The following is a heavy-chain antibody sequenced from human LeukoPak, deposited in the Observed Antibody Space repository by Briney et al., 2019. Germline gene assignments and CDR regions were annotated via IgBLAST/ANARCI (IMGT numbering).Heavy chain of an antibody. CDR2: INWNGGST. D-gene: IGHD3-22*01. J-gene: IGHJ4*02. Sequence: PGGSLRLSCAASGFTFDDYGMSWVRQAPGKGLEWVSGINWNGGSTGYADSVKGRFTISRDNAKNSLYLQMNSLRAEDTAVYYCARARGGGYDSSGYYSYYFDYWGQGTLVTVSS. CDR1: GFTFDDYG. CDR3: ARARGGGYDSSGYYSYYFDY. V-gene: IGHV3-20*04.